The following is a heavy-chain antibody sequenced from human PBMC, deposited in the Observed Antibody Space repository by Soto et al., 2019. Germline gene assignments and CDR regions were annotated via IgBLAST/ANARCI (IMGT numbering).Heavy chain of an antibody. CDR2: MNPSTSNT. CDR1: GYTFTSYD. V-gene: IGHV1-8*01. D-gene: IGHD6-19*01. J-gene: IGHJ5*02. CDR3: ARGRIIVAGGFDP. Sequence: QVPLVQSGAEVKNPGASVKVSCKASGYTFTSYDIIWVRQATGQGREWMGWMNPSTSNTDSAEKFQGRLTMTRNTSISTVYMELSSVRFADRAVYDCARGRIIVAGGFDPWGQGTVVTVPS.